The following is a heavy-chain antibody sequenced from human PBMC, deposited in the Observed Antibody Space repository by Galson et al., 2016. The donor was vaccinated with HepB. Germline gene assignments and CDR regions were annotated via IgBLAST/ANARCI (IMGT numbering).Heavy chain of an antibody. CDR3: AREAIAAAGTHDAFDI. J-gene: IGHJ3*02. CDR1: GFTFSTYA. V-gene: IGHV3-23*01. D-gene: IGHD6-13*01. Sequence: GFTFSTYAMSWVRQAPGKRLEWASAISGSGDTTYYADSVKGRFSISRDNPKNTVYLQMNSLRAEDTAVYYCAREAIAAAGTHDAFDIWGQGTMVTVCS. CDR2: ISGSGDTT.